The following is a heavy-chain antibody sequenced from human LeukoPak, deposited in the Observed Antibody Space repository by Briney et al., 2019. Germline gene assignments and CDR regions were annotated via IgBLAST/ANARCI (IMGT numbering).Heavy chain of an antibody. V-gene: IGHV4-59*08. Sequence: SETLSLTCTVSGCSISTFHWSWIRQPPGRGLEWIGFNHNTGSTNYNPSLTSRVTISVDTSKNQFFLKLSSVTAADTAVYYCARHVHCSGGSCYRYGMDDWGQGTTVTVSS. CDR1: GCSISTFH. D-gene: IGHD2-15*01. CDR3: ARHVHCSGGSCYRYGMDD. J-gene: IGHJ6*01. CDR2: NHNTGST.